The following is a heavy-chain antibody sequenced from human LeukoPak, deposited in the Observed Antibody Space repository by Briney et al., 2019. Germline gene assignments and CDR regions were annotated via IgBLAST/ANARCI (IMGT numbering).Heavy chain of an antibody. Sequence: ASVKVSCKASGYTFTSYAISWVRQAPGQGLEWMGWISAYNGNTNYAQKLQGRVTMTTDTSTSTAYMELRSLRSDDTAVYYCARDDPNYYDSSGYPGDIDYWGQGTLVTVSS. J-gene: IGHJ4*02. D-gene: IGHD3-22*01. CDR2: ISAYNGNT. CDR1: GYTFTSYA. V-gene: IGHV1-18*01. CDR3: ARDDPNYYDSSGYPGDIDY.